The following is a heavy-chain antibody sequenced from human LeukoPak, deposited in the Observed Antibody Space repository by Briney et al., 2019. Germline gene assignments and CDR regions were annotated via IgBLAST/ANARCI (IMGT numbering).Heavy chain of an antibody. D-gene: IGHD3-3*01. Sequence: SETLSLTCTVSGASVSSHYWSWIRQPPGRGLEWIGYVSYSGGTNYNPSLKSRVTISLDTSKDQFSLRLNSVTAADTAVYYCARLSTYYDFWSPLDYWGQGTLVTVSS. V-gene: IGHV4-59*02. CDR1: GASVSSHY. CDR3: ARLSTYYDFWSPLDY. J-gene: IGHJ4*02. CDR2: VSYSGGT.